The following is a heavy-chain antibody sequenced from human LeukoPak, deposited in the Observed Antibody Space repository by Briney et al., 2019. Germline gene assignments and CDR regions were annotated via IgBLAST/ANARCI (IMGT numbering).Heavy chain of an antibody. CDR2: INHSGST. D-gene: IGHD2-15*01. CDR3: ARRGLIGLLH. Sequence: KPSETLSLTCAVYGGSFSGYYWSWIRQPPGKGLEWIGEINHSGSTNYNPSLKSRVTISVDASKNQFSLKLSSVTAADTAVYYCARRGLIGLLHWGQGTLVTVSS. CDR1: GGSFSGYY. V-gene: IGHV4-34*01. J-gene: IGHJ4*02.